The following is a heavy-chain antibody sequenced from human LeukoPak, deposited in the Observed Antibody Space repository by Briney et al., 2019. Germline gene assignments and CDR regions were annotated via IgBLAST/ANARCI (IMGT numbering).Heavy chain of an antibody. CDR2: ISSSSSYI. CDR3: AKSPKRTPAARNYYYYMDV. D-gene: IGHD6-6*01. Sequence: PGGSLRLSCAASGFTFSSYSMNWVRQAPGKGLEWVSSISSSSSYIYYADSVKGRFTISRDNAKNSLYLQMNSLRAEDTAVYYCAKSPKRTPAARNYYYYMDVWGKGTTVTVSS. CDR1: GFTFSSYS. J-gene: IGHJ6*03. V-gene: IGHV3-21*01.